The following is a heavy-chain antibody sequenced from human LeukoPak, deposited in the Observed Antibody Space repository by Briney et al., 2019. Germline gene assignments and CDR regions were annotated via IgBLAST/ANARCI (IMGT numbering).Heavy chain of an antibody. CDR3: AKVGGRYYDSSDY. CDR2: ISGSGGST. CDR1: GFTFSSYG. V-gene: IGHV3-23*01. Sequence: GGSLRLSCAASGFTFSSYGMSWVRQAPGKGLEWVSAISGSGGSTYYADSVKGRFTISRGNSKNTLYLQMNSLRAEDTAVYYCAKVGGRYYDSSDYWGQGTLVTVSS. D-gene: IGHD3-22*01. J-gene: IGHJ4*02.